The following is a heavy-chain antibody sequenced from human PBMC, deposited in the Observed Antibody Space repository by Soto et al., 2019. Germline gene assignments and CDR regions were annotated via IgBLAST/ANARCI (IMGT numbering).Heavy chain of an antibody. CDR3: GTFLSVTSPDV. J-gene: IGHJ6*02. CDR2: TYYRSKWYN. D-gene: IGHD2-2*01. V-gene: IGHV6-1*01. Sequence: TLAFTCAISGSSVYSKIAAGTCIRQSPSRGLEWLGRTYYRSKWYNDYAVSVKSRITIDPDTSKNQFSLQLRSVTPEDTAVYYCGTFLSVTSPDVWGQGTPVTVS. CDR1: GSSVYSKIAA.